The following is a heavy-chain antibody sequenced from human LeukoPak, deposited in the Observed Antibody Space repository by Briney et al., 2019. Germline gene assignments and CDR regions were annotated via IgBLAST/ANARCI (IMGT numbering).Heavy chain of an antibody. CDR3: ARDSGRDNWFDP. CDR1: GGSISSGGYY. CDR2: IYYSGST. Sequence: SETLSLTCTVPGGSISSGGYYWSWIRQHPGKGLEWIGYIYYSGSTYYNPSLKSRVTISVDTSKNQFSLKLSSVTAADTAVYYCARDSGRDNWFDPWGQGTLVTVSS. J-gene: IGHJ5*02. D-gene: IGHD3-10*01. V-gene: IGHV4-31*03.